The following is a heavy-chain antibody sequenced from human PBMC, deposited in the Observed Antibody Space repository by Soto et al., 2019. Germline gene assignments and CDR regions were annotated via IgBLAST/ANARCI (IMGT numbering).Heavy chain of an antibody. J-gene: IGHJ6*02. CDR2: IYWDDDK. Sequence: TLSLTCTVSGGSVSSGSYYWSWIRQPPGKGLEWIAFIYWDDDKRYNPSLKSRLTITKDTSKNQVVLTMTNMDPVDTATYYCAHVTDFWSGYYMGLDVWGQGTTVTVSS. CDR3: AHVTDFWSGYYMGLDV. V-gene: IGHV2-5*08. D-gene: IGHD3-3*01. CDR1: GGSVSSGSYY.